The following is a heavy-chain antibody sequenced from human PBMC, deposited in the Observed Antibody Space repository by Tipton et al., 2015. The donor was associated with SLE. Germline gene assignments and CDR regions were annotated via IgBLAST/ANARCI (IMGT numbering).Heavy chain of an antibody. CDR1: GGSISSYY. Sequence: LRLSCTVSGGSISSYYWSWIRRPPGKGLEWIGYIYYSGSTNYNPSLKSRVTISVDTSKNQFSLKLSSLTAADTAVYYCARDLGSSGSFDYWGQGTLVTVSS. CDR3: ARDLGSSGSFDY. V-gene: IGHV4-59*01. D-gene: IGHD6-13*01. J-gene: IGHJ4*02. CDR2: IYYSGST.